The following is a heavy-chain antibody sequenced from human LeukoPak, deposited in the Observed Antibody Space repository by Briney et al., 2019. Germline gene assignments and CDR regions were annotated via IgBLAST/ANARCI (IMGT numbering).Heavy chain of an antibody. V-gene: IGHV1-2*02. CDR1: GYTFTGYY. D-gene: IGHD1-1*01. Sequence: ASVKVSCKASGYTFTGYYMHWVRQAPGQGLEWIGWINPNSGGTNYAQKFQGRVTMTRDTSISTAYMELSRLRSDDTAVYYCARDMALDRYYFDYWGQGTLVTVSS. J-gene: IGHJ4*02. CDR2: INPNSGGT. CDR3: ARDMALDRYYFDY.